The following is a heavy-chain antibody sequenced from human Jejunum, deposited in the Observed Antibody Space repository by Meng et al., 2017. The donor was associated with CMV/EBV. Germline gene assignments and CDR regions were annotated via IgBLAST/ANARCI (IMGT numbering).Heavy chain of an antibody. J-gene: IGHJ4*02. CDR1: SISSYY. D-gene: IGHD3-3*01. CDR2: IYYTGST. CDR3: ARGGHYDLWSGYYPLDY. V-gene: IGHV4-59*01. Sequence: SISSYYWSWLRQPPGKGLEWIGCIYYTGSTNYNPSLKSRVTISVDTSTNQFSLKLSSVTAADTAVYYCARGGHYDLWSGYYPLDYWGQGTLVTVSS.